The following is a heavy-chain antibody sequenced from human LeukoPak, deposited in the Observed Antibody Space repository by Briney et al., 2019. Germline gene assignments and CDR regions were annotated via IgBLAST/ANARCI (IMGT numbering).Heavy chain of an antibody. Sequence: ASVKVSCKASGYTFTSYGISWVRQAPGQGLEWMGWISAYNGNTNYAQKLQGRVTMTTDTSTSTAYMELRSLRSDDTAVYYCAREGIMITFGGVPFNWFDPWGQGTLVTVSS. J-gene: IGHJ5*02. CDR3: AREGIMITFGGVPFNWFDP. D-gene: IGHD3-16*01. CDR1: GYTFTSYG. V-gene: IGHV1-18*01. CDR2: ISAYNGNT.